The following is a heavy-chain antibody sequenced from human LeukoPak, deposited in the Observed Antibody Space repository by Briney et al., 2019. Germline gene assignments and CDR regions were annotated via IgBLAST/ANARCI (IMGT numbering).Heavy chain of an antibody. V-gene: IGHV4-39*01. CDR2: IYYSGST. J-gene: IGHJ6*02. Sequence: SETRSLTCTVSGVSISSSTYYWGWIRQPPRKGLEWIGNIYYSGSTYYNPSLQSRVTISVDTSKNQFSLQLSSVTAADTAVYYCASRARYFYGMDVWGQGTTVTVSS. CDR1: GVSISSSTYY. D-gene: IGHD3-10*01. CDR3: ASRARYFYGMDV.